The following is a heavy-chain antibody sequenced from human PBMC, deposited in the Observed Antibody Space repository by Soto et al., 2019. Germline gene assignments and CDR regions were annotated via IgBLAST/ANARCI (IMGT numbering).Heavy chain of an antibody. Sequence: GGSLRLSCAASGFTFSDAWINWVRQAPGKGLEWVGRIKSKTDGGTTDYAAPVKGRFTISRDDSKNTLYLQMNSLKTEDTAVKYCTTGMGYNPGFDYWGQGTLVTVSS. J-gene: IGHJ4*02. V-gene: IGHV3-15*07. CDR1: GFTFSDAW. CDR3: TTGMGYNPGFDY. CDR2: IKSKTDGGTT. D-gene: IGHD1-1*01.